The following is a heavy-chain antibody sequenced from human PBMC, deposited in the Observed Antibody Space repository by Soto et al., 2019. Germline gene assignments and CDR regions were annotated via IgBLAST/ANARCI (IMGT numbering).Heavy chain of an antibody. CDR3: ARNAYYYDSSGPRGWFDL. CDR2: IYPGDSDT. J-gene: IGHJ5*02. Sequence: PGESLKISCKGSGYSFTSYWIGWVRQMPGKGLEWMGIIYPGDSDTRYSPSFQGQVTISADKSISTAYLQWSSLKASDTAMYYCARNAYYYDSSGPRGWFDLWAQGNLVTVSS. CDR1: GYSFTSYW. D-gene: IGHD3-22*01. V-gene: IGHV5-51*01.